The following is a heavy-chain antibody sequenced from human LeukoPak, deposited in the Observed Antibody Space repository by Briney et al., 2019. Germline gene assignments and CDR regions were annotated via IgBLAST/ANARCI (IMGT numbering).Heavy chain of an antibody. Sequence: AGGSLRLSCAASGFTLKNYWMSWVRQAPGKGLEWVANIKQDGSEKYYVDSVKGRFTISRDNAKNSLYLQVSSLRAEDTAVYYCARDTYNYDTNGYGLGYWGQGTLVTVSS. CDR2: IKQDGSEK. V-gene: IGHV3-7*01. CDR1: GFTLKNYW. J-gene: IGHJ4*02. D-gene: IGHD3-22*01. CDR3: ARDTYNYDTNGYGLGY.